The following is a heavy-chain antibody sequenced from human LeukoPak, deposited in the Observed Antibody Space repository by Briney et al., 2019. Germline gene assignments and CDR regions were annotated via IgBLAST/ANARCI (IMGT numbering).Heavy chain of an antibody. J-gene: IGHJ4*02. CDR2: INPNSGGT. D-gene: IGHD1-26*01. Sequence: ASVKVSCKASGYTFNGYYIQWVRQLAGQGLEWMGRINPNSGGTTYAQKFQGRVTMTRDKSISTTYMELNRLKSDDTAVYFCARGGIVGASDYWGQGALLTVSS. V-gene: IGHV1-2*06. CDR1: GYTFNGYY. CDR3: ARGGIVGASDY.